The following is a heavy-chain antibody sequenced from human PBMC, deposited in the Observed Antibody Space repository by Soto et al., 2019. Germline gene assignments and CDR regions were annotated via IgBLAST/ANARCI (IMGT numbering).Heavy chain of an antibody. CDR1: GGSISSGGYY. Sequence: QVQLQESGPGLVKPSQTLSLTCTVSGGSISSGGYYWSWIRQHPGKGLEWIGYIYYSGSTYYNPAFMRRVNRSVDTSKNQFSLKLSSVTAADTAAYYCASIVSSAHGEFSDWGQGTLVTVSS. D-gene: IGHD3-10*01. CDR2: IYYSGST. V-gene: IGHV4-31*03. CDR3: ASIVSSAHGEFSD. J-gene: IGHJ4*02.